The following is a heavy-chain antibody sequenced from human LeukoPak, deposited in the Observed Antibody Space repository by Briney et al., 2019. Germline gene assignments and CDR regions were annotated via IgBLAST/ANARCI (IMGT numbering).Heavy chain of an antibody. J-gene: IGHJ3*02. V-gene: IGHV3-11*01. CDR3: ARATRWGTFAFDI. Sequence: GGSLRLSCAASGFTFSDYYMSRIRQAPGKGLEWVSYISSSASTIYYADSVKGRFTISRDNAKNSLYLQMNSLRAEDTAVYYCARATRWGTFAFDIWGQGTMVTVSS. CDR2: ISSSASTI. CDR1: GFTFSDYY. D-gene: IGHD2-8*02.